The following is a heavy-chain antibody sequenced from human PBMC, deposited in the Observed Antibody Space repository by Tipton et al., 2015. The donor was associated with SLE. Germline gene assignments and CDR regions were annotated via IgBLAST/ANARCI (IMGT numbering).Heavy chain of an antibody. Sequence: TLSLTCTVSGGSISTYFWSWIRQPPGKGLEWIGYISYSGSTKYDPSLKSRATISVDTSKNQFSLNPNSVTAADTAVYFCARLWGPSDSYKWFDPWGQGTLVTVSS. J-gene: IGHJ5*02. CDR1: GGSISTYF. CDR2: ISYSGST. D-gene: IGHD2-21*02. CDR3: ARLWGPSDSYKWFDP. V-gene: IGHV4-59*07.